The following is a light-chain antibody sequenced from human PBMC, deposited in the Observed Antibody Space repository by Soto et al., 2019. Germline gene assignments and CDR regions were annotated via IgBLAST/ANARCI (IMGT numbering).Light chain of an antibody. J-gene: IGKJ4*01. CDR2: VAS. V-gene: IGKV3-20*01. Sequence: IVLTQSPGTLSLSPGERATFSCSASQSVSSNYLAWYQQRLGQAPRLLIYVASSGATGIPDRFSGSGSGTDFTLTISRLEPEDFATYYCQQSYSTPLTFGGGTKVDI. CDR1: QSVSSNY. CDR3: QQSYSTPLT.